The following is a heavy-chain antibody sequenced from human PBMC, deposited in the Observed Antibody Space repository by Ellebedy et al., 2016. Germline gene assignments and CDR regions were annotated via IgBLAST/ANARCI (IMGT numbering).Heavy chain of an antibody. J-gene: IGHJ4*02. Sequence: GESLKISXAASGFTFSSYAMHWVRQAPGKGLEWVAVISYDGSNKYYADSVKGRFTISRDNSKNTLYLQMNSLRAEDTAVYYCARDHQLELFDYWGQGTLVTVSS. CDR1: GFTFSSYA. CDR3: ARDHQLELFDY. D-gene: IGHD1-1*01. CDR2: ISYDGSNK. V-gene: IGHV3-30-3*01.